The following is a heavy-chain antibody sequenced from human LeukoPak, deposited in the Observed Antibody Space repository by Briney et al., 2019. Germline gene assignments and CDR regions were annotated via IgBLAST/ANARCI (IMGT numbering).Heavy chain of an antibody. CDR1: GYSFTSYW. CDR3: ARSLAATHLWFDP. J-gene: IGHJ5*02. Sequence: GESLKISCKGSGYSFTSYWIGWVRQMPGKGLEWMGIIYPGDSDTRYSPSLQGQVTISADKSISTAYLQWSSLKASDTAMYYCARSLAATHLWFDPWGQGTLVTVSS. D-gene: IGHD2-15*01. V-gene: IGHV5-51*01. CDR2: IYPGDSDT.